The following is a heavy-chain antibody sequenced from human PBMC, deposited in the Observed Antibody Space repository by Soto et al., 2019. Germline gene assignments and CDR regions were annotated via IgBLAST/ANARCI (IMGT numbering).Heavy chain of an antibody. CDR1: GFTFSSYS. Sequence: PEGSLRLSCAASGFTFSSYSMNWVRQAPGKGLEWVSYISSSSSTIYYADSVKGRFTISRDNAKNSLYLQMNSLRAEDTAVYYCARDIVVVPAAADSDYWGQGTLVTVSS. CDR2: ISSSSSTI. CDR3: ARDIVVVPAAADSDY. D-gene: IGHD2-2*01. J-gene: IGHJ4*02. V-gene: IGHV3-48*01.